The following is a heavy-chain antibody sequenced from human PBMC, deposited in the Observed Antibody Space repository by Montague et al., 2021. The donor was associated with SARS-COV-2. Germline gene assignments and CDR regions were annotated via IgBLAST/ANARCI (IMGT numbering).Heavy chain of an antibody. Sequence: SETLSLTCTVSGGSISSYYWSWIRQPPGKGLERIGYIYYSGSTNYNPSLKSRVTISVDTSKNQFSLKLSSVTAADTAVYYCARESSYSRCSSTSCYTSVWFDPWGQGTLVTVSS. J-gene: IGHJ5*02. CDR3: ARESSYSRCSSTSCYTSVWFDP. CDR1: GGSISSYY. CDR2: IYYSGST. D-gene: IGHD2-2*02. V-gene: IGHV4-59*01.